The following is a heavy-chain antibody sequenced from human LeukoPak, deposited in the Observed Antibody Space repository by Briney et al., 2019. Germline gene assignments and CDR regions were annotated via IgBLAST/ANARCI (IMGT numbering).Heavy chain of an antibody. J-gene: IGHJ2*01. CDR3: ARDNGRGYYFYWYFDL. Sequence: SETLSLTCTVSGGSISSGSYYWSWIRQPPGKGLDWIGTIYHSGSTYYNPSLKSRVTISVDTSKNQFSLKLSSVTAADTAVYYCARDNGRGYYFYWYFDLWGRGTLVTVSS. V-gene: IGHV4-39*07. CDR2: IYHSGST. CDR1: GGSISSGSYY. D-gene: IGHD3-22*01.